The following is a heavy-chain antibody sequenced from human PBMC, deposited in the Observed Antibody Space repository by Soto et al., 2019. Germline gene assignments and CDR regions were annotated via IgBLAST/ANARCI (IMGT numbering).Heavy chain of an antibody. CDR1: GDSVSGGDSY. D-gene: IGHD3-22*01. Sequence: QVQLQESGPGLVKPSQTLSLTCTVSGDSVSGGDSYWSWIRQPPGKALEWIGYTSFSGYTSYTPSLKSRVSISDDMCKSQFSLRLTSVTAADTAIYYCVRGGNPYHYATSGPGTFDKWGQGTLVSVSS. V-gene: IGHV4-30-4*01. CDR3: VRGGNPYHYATSGPGTFDK. J-gene: IGHJ4*02. CDR2: TSFSGYT.